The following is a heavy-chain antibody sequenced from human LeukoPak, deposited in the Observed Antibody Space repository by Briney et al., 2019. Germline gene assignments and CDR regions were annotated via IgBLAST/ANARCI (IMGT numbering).Heavy chain of an antibody. CDR2: ILSADSDT. V-gene: IGHV5-51*01. CDR3: ATYAGTSSKYFQH. Sequence: GESLKISCKGSGYSFTNNWIGWVRQMTGKGLEWMGIILSADSDTRYSPSFQGQFTISADKSINTAYVQWSSLKASDTAMYYCATYAGTSSKYFQHWGQGTLVTVSS. J-gene: IGHJ1*01. CDR1: GYSFTNNW. D-gene: IGHD3-10*01.